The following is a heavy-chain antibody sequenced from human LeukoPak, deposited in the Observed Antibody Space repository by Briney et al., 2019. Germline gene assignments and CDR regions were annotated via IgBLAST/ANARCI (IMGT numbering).Heavy chain of an antibody. CDR1: GGSINSGGYY. J-gene: IGHJ4*02. CDR3: ARELEMGTYYFDY. D-gene: IGHD5-24*01. Sequence: PSGTLSLTCTVSGGSINSGGYYWSWIRQHPGKGLEWIGYIYYNGATYYKPSLQSQVTVSLDTSKNQFSLRLSSATAADTAVYYCARELEMGTYYFDYWGQGTLVTVSS. CDR2: IYYNGAT. V-gene: IGHV4-31*01.